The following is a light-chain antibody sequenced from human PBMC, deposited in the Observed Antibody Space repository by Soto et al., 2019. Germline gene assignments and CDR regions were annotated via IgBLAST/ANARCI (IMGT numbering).Light chain of an antibody. V-gene: IGKV3-20*01. Sequence: EMVLTQSPGTLSLSPGEGATLSCRASQSIRDRDLAWYQQRPGQAPRLLIHGANSRASGIPDRFSGGESGTDFTLTISTVEPDDFAVYYCQHYGTTSSTFGQGTKLEIK. CDR2: GAN. CDR3: QHYGTTSST. CDR1: QSIRDRD. J-gene: IGKJ2*01.